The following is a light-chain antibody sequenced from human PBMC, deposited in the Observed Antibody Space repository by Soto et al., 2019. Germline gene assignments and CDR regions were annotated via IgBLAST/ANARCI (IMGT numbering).Light chain of an antibody. CDR3: QQYNSYSRT. V-gene: IGKV1-5*01. CDR1: QSVGSW. CDR2: DAS. Sequence: DIQMTQSPSTLSASVGDRVSITCRASQSVGSWLAWYQQKPGKAPKFLIYDASSLESGVPSRFSGSGSGTEFTLTISSLQPDDFATYYCQQYNSYSRTFGQGTKVEIK. J-gene: IGKJ1*01.